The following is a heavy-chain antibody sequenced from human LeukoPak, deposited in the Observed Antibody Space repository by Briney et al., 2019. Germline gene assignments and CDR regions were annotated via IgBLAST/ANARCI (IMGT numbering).Heavy chain of an antibody. V-gene: IGHV3-33*01. J-gene: IGHJ5*01. CDR2: IWYDGSNR. CDR3: ARTTGTPEAGILDS. CDR1: GFTFSSYG. D-gene: IGHD6-13*01. Sequence: GGSLRLSCAPSGFTFSSYGMHWVRQAPGKGLEWVAIIWYDGSNRYYADAVTGRFTVSKDNSKNTLYLQMNSLGAEDTAMYYCARTTGTPEAGILDSWGRGALVTVSS.